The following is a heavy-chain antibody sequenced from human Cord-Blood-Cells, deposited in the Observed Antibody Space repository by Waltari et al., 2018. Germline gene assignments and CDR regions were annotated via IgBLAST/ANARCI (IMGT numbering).Heavy chain of an antibody. Sequence: QVQLQESGPGLVKPSATLSLTCTVTGGSISRYYWSWIRQPPGKGLEWIGYIYYSGSTNYNPSLKSRVTISVDTSKNQFSLKLSSVTAADTAVYYCARGWGSDYWGQGTLVTVSS. CDR2: IYYSGST. V-gene: IGHV4-59*01. CDR3: ARGWGSDY. D-gene: IGHD7-27*01. J-gene: IGHJ4*02. CDR1: GGSISRYY.